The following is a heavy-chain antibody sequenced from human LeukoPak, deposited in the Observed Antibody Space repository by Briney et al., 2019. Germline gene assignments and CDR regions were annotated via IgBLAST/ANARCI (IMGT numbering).Heavy chain of an antibody. CDR3: ARDMGYTPVS. D-gene: IGHD2-2*02. CDR1: GFTFSSYW. Sequence: GGSLRLSCATSGFTFSSYWMHWVRQAPGKGLVWVSRIHSDGSTTYADSVKGRFTISRDNSKNTLYLQMNSLRAEDTAVYYCARDMGYTPVSWGQGTLVTVSS. CDR2: IHSDGST. J-gene: IGHJ5*02. V-gene: IGHV3-74*01.